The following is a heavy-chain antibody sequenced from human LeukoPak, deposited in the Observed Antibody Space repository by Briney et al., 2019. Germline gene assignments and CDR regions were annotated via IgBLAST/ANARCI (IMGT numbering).Heavy chain of an antibody. CDR1: GLTFSSYN. D-gene: IGHD6-19*01. Sequence: GGSLRLSCAASGLTFSSYNMNWVRQAPGKGLEWVSTISTSSSYIYYTDSVKGRFTISRDNGKNSLYLQMSSLRAEDTAVYYGARSKVAGTSDYWGQGTLVAVSS. J-gene: IGHJ4*02. V-gene: IGHV3-21*01. CDR3: ARSKVAGTSDY. CDR2: ISTSSSYI.